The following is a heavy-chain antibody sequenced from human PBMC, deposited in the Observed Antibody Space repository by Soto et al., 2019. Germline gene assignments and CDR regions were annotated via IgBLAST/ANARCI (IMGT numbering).Heavy chain of an antibody. Sequence: SETLSLTCTVPGGSISSGGYYWSWIRQHPGKGLEWIGYIYYSGSTNYNPSLKSRVTISVDTSKNQFSLKLSFVTAADTAVYYCARRYGDAFDIWGQGTMVTVSS. CDR3: ARRYGDAFDI. CDR1: GGSISSGGYY. J-gene: IGHJ3*02. CDR2: IYYSGST. V-gene: IGHV4-61*08. D-gene: IGHD3-9*01.